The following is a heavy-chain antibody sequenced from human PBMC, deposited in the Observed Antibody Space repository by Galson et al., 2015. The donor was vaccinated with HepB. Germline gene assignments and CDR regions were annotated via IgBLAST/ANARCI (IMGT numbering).Heavy chain of an antibody. Sequence: SLRLSCAASGFTFSSYAMSWVRQAPGEGLEWVSSISSSSSYIYYADSVKGRFTISRDNAKNSLYLQMNSLRAEDTAVYYCARGVSCSGTSCYSPYYWGQGTLVTVSS. J-gene: IGHJ4*02. CDR2: ISSSSSYI. V-gene: IGHV3-21*01. CDR3: ARGVSCSGTSCYSPYY. D-gene: IGHD2-2*02. CDR1: GFTFSSYA.